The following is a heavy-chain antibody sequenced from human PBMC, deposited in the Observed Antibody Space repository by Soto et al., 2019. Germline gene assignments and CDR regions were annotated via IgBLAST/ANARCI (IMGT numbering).Heavy chain of an antibody. CDR2: IDSGGST. CDR1: GFTVSSNY. CDR3: ARCSGYPNYYFDY. D-gene: IGHD5-18*01. Sequence: EVQLVESGGGLIQPGGSLRLSCTASGFTVSSNYMSCVSQAPGKGLEWVSVIDSGGSTYYADSVKGRFTISRDSSKNTLYLQMNSLRAEDTAVYYCARCSGYPNYYFDYWGQGTLVTVSS. J-gene: IGHJ4*02. V-gene: IGHV3-53*01.